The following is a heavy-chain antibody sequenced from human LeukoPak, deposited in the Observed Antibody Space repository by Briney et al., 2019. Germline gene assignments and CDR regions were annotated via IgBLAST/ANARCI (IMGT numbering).Heavy chain of an antibody. Sequence: GGSLRLSCAASGFTVSSNYMSWVRQAPGKGLEWVSVIYSGGTTYYADCVKGRFTISRDNAKSTLYLQMNSLRAEDTAVYYCATLAENRDSGYYFDSWGQGTLVTVSS. CDR3: ATLAENRDSGYYFDS. D-gene: IGHD3-10*01. V-gene: IGHV3-53*01. CDR1: GFTVSSNY. J-gene: IGHJ4*02. CDR2: IYSGGTT.